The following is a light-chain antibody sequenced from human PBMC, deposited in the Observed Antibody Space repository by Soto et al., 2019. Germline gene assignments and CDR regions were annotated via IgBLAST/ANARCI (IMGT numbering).Light chain of an antibody. CDR3: CSITRSSTAV. CDR2: DVT. V-gene: IGLV2-14*01. Sequence: QSALSQPASVSGSPGQSITISCTGTSSDVGGFEYVSWYQHQPGKAPKLIIYDVTKRPSGVSNRFSGSKSGNTASLTISGIQAEDEGDYYCCSITRSSTAVFGTWTKVTVL. J-gene: IGLJ1*01. CDR1: SSDVGGFEY.